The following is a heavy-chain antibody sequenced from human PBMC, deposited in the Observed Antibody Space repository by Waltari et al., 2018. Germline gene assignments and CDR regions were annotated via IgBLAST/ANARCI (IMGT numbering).Heavy chain of an antibody. D-gene: IGHD2-2*01. J-gene: IGHJ5*02. CDR2: IYTSGST. Sequence: QVQLQESGPGLVKPSETLSLTYTVSGGSISSYYWSWIRQPAGKGLEWIGRIYTSGSTNYNPPLKSRVTMSVDTSKNQFSLKLSSVTAADTAVYYCARDPVVPAVNWFDPWGQGTLVTVSS. CDR1: GGSISSYY. V-gene: IGHV4-4*07. CDR3: ARDPVVPAVNWFDP.